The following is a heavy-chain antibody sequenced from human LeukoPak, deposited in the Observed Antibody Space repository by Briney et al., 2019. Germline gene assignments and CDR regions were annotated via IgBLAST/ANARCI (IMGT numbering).Heavy chain of an antibody. J-gene: IGHJ4*02. V-gene: IGHV1-2*02. CDR1: GYTFTGYY. Sequence: ASVKVSCKASGYTFTGYYMHWVRQAPGQGLEWMGWTNPNSGGTNYAQKFQGRVTMTRDTSISTAYMELSRLRSDDTAVYYCARDSRRVGATTQGGTENWGQGTLVTVSS. D-gene: IGHD1-26*01. CDR3: ARDSRRVGATTQGGTEN. CDR2: TNPNSGGT.